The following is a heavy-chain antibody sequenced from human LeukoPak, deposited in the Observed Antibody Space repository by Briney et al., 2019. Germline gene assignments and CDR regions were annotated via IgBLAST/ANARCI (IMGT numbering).Heavy chain of an antibody. CDR3: AKDLVATTYRDAFDI. J-gene: IGHJ3*02. Sequence: PGGSLRLSCVASGFTFSNYDMSWVRQAPGKGLEWVSYISAAGGTTYYADSVKGRFTISRDNSNNTMYMQMNSLRAEDTAIYYCAKDLVATTYRDAFDIWGQGTMVSVSS. CDR2: ISAAGGTT. CDR1: GFTFSNYD. D-gene: IGHD5-12*01. V-gene: IGHV3-23*01.